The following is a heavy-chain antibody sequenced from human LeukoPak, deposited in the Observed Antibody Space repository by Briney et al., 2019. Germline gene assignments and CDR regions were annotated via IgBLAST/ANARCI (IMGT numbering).Heavy chain of an antibody. J-gene: IGHJ4*02. CDR3: VRDRELNY. V-gene: IGHV4-59*01. Sequence: SETLSLTCTVSGGSISIYYWSWIRQPPGKGLEWIGYIYNSGSTNYNPSLKSRVTISVDTSKNQISLNLSSVTAADTAVYYCVRDRELNYWGQGTLVTVSS. CDR1: GGSISIYY. CDR2: IYNSGST. D-gene: IGHD3-10*01.